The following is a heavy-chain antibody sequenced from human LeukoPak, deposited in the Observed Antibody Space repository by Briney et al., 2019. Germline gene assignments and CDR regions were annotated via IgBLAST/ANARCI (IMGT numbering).Heavy chain of an antibody. CDR2: ISDYNGNT. CDR1: GYTFTRYG. D-gene: IGHD4-17*01. Sequence: ASVKVSCKASGYTFTRYGIRWVRQTPGLGLERMGWISDYNGNTNYAQKRQGRVTMTTDTSTSTAYMELRSLRSDDTAVYYCARGRGTTVSTPIDYWGQGTLVTVSS. J-gene: IGHJ4*02. CDR3: ARGRGTTVSTPIDY. V-gene: IGHV1-18*01.